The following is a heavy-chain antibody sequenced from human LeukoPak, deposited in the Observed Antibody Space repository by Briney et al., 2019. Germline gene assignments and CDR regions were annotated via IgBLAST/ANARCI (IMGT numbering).Heavy chain of an antibody. Sequence: ASVKVSCKASGYTFTGYYMHWVRQAPGQGLEWMGRINPNSGGTNYAQKFQGRVTMTRDTSISTAYMELSRLRSDDTAVYYCVSFTFCGGGGCYSNLDYGARGP. CDR3: VSFTFCGGGGCYSNLDY. J-gene: IGHJ4*03. CDR1: GYTFTGYY. V-gene: IGHV1-2*06. CDR2: INPNSGGT. D-gene: IGHD2-15*01.